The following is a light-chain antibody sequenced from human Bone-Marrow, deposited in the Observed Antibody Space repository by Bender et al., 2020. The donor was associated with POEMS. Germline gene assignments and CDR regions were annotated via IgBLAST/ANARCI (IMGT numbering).Light chain of an antibody. Sequence: QSALTQPASVSGSPGQSITISCTGASSDVGNYNLVSWYQQHPGKAPKLLIYEVNKRPSGVSDRFSGSKSGNTASLTVFGLQADDEADYYCSSYAGTYTVIFGGGTKLTVL. CDR1: SSDVGNYNL. CDR2: EVN. J-gene: IGLJ2*01. V-gene: IGLV2-23*02. CDR3: SSYAGTYTVI.